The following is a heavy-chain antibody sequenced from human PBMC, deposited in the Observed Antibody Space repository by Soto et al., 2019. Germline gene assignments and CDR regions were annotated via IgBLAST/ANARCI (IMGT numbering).Heavy chain of an antibody. Sequence: LGESLKISCKGSGYSFTSYWIGWVRQMPGKGLEWMGIIYPGDSDTRYSPSFQGQVTISADKSISTAYLQWSSLKASDTAMYYCARTAYCSSTSCYKEAYYYYYGMDVWGQGTTVTVSS. D-gene: IGHD2-2*02. CDR1: GYSFTSYW. J-gene: IGHJ6*02. V-gene: IGHV5-51*01. CDR2: IYPGDSDT. CDR3: ARTAYCSSTSCYKEAYYYYYGMDV.